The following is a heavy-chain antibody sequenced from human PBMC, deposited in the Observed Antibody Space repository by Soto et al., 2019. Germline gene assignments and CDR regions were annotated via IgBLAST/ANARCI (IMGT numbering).Heavy chain of an antibody. CDR2: ISVYSGYA. Sequence: QVQLVQSGPELKKPGASVKVSCKTSGYSFYNSGISWVRQAPGQGLEWMGWISVYSGYAHYAQKFQGRVIMTADTFTSTSYMGLRGLRSDDTAMYYCSKNGTTWFAAWGQGTLVTVSS. J-gene: IGHJ5*02. V-gene: IGHV1-18*01. CDR3: SKNGTTWFAA. CDR1: GYSFYNSG. D-gene: IGHD1-1*01.